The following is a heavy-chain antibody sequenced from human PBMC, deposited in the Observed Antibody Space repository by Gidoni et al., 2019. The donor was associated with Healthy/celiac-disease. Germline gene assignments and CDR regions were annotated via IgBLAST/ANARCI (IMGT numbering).Heavy chain of an antibody. J-gene: IGHJ5*02. CDR2: ISSSSSYI. CDR1: GFTFSSYS. Sequence: EVQLVESGGGLVQPGGSLRLSCAASGFTFSSYSMNWVRQAPGKGLEWVSSISSSSSYIYYADSVKGRFTISRDNAKNSLYLQMNSLRAEDTAVYYCARDSSPGGDNWFDPWGQGTLVTVSS. V-gene: IGHV3-21*01. D-gene: IGHD1-26*01. CDR3: ARDSSPGGDNWFDP.